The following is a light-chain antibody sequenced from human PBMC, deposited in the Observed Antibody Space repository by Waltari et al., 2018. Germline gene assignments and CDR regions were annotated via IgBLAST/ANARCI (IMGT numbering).Light chain of an antibody. CDR3: CSYAGSYTYYV. CDR2: DVS. Sequence: QSALTPPRSVSGSTGQSVTIPCTRTSSDVGVYNYVSWYQQHPGKAPKLMISDVSKRPSGVPDRFSGSKSGNTASLTISGLQAEDEADYYCCSYAGSYTYYVFGTGTKVTVL. V-gene: IGLV2-11*02. CDR1: SSDVGVYNY. J-gene: IGLJ1*01.